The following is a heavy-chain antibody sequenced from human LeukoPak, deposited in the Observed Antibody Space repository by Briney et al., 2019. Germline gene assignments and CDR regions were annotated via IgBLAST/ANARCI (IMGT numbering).Heavy chain of an antibody. J-gene: IGHJ4*02. CDR2: ISSSGSTI. CDR1: GFTFSSYE. Sequence: PGGSLRLSCAASGFTFSSYEMNWVRQAPGKGLEWVSCISSSGSTIYYADSVKGRFTISRDNAKNSLYLQMNSLRAEDTAVYYCARARGLRPVDYWGQGTLVTVSS. V-gene: IGHV3-48*03. CDR3: ARARGLRPVDY. D-gene: IGHD5-12*01.